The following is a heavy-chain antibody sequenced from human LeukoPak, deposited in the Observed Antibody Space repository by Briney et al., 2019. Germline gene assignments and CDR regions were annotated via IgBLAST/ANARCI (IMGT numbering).Heavy chain of an antibody. V-gene: IGHV3-15*01. J-gene: IGHJ4*02. Sequence: PGESLRLSCAASGFTFSNAWMSWVRQAPGKGLDWVGRIRSKTDGGTADHAASVKGRFTISRDDSKNMLYLQMNSLKTEDTAVYYCSTWTDLYDYWGQGTLVTVSS. CDR1: GFTFSNAW. CDR3: STWTDLYDY. D-gene: IGHD3/OR15-3a*01. CDR2: IRSKTDGGTA.